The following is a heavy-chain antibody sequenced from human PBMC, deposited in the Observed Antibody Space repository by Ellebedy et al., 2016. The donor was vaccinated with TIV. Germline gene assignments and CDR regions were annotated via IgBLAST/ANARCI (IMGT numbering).Heavy chain of an antibody. J-gene: IGHJ6*02. V-gene: IGHV4-59*01. CDR3: ARAPPIYDFWSGYYEYYGMDV. Sequence: GSLRLXXTVSGGSISSYYWSWIRQPPGKGLEWIGYIYYSGSTNYNPSLKSRVTISVDTSKNQFSLKLSSVTAADTAVYYCARAPPIYDFWSGYYEYYGMDVWGQGTTVTVSS. CDR2: IYYSGST. CDR1: GGSISSYY. D-gene: IGHD3-3*01.